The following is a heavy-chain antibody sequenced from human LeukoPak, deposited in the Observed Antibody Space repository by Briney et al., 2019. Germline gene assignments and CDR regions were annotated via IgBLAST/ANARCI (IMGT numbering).Heavy chain of an antibody. J-gene: IGHJ6*02. V-gene: IGHV4-38-2*02. D-gene: IGHD1-26*01. CDR2: IYHSGTT. CDR1: AYSISDGWV. CDR3: AREGSPYYYGMDV. Sequence: SGTLSLTCTVSAYSISDGWVWGMIRQPPGKGLEWIGSIYHSGTTYYNPSLKSRVTISVDTSKNQFSLKLSSVTAADTAVYYCAREGSPYYYGMDVWGQGTTVTVSS.